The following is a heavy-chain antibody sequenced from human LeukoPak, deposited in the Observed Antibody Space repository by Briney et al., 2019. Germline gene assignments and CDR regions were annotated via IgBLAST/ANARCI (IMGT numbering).Heavy chain of an antibody. J-gene: IGHJ4*02. D-gene: IGHD4-23*01. CDR3: AREMGGNALDY. Sequence: GGSLRLSCAASGFTFSSYAMHWVRQAPGKGLEWVAVISYDGSNKYYADSVKGRFTISRDNSKNTLYLQMNSLRAEDTAVYYCAREMGGNALDYWGQGTLVTVSS. V-gene: IGHV3-30*04. CDR1: GFTFSSYA. CDR2: ISYDGSNK.